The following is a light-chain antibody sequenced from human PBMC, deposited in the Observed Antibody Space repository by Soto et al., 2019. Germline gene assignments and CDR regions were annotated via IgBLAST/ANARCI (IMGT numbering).Light chain of an antibody. CDR2: GAS. V-gene: IGKV3-20*01. CDR3: QQYGSSPLT. Sequence: EIVLTQSPGTLSLSPGERANLSCRASQSVKSSYLAWYQQKAGQPPRLLIYGASTRATGIPDRCIGSGSGTDFTLTISRMEPEDFAVFYGQQYGSSPLTFGGGTKVEIK. J-gene: IGKJ4*01. CDR1: QSVKSSY.